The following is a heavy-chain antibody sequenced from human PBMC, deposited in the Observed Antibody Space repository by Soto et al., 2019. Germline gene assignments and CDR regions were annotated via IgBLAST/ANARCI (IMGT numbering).Heavy chain of an antibody. CDR2: IINDGSEK. D-gene: IGHD3-10*01. J-gene: IGHJ3*02. CDR1: GFRFASYG. CDR3: ARDNMGAPNAFDM. V-gene: IGHV3-33*05. Sequence: GGSLRLSCVASGFRFASYGFHWVRQAPGKGLEWVAVIINDGSEKNHADSVKDRFTISRDNSKNTLYLQMDSLGAGDTALYYCARDNMGAPNAFDMWGQGTMVTVSS.